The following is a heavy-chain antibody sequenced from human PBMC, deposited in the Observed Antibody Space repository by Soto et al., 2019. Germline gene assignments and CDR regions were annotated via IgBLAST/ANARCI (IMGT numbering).Heavy chain of an antibody. CDR3: ARGGRATMRPLFDY. CDR2: INPRGGRT. CDR1: GYTFTSYY. V-gene: IGHV1-46*01. Sequence: ASVKVSCQASGYTFTSYYMHWVRQAPGQGLEWMGIINPRGGRTRYEQKLQGRVTMNRDTSKSTVDMERSSLRSEDTAVYYCARGGRATMRPLFDYWGQGTLVTV. J-gene: IGHJ4*02. D-gene: IGHD5-12*01.